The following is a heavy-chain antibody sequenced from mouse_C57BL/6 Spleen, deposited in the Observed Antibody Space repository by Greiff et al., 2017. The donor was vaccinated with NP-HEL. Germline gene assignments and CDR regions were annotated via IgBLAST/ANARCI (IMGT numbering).Heavy chain of an antibody. J-gene: IGHJ4*01. Sequence: QVQLQQPGAELVKPGASVKLSCKASGYTFTSYWMHWVKQRPGQGLEWIGMIHPNSGSTNYNEKFKSKATLTVDKSSSTAYMQLSSLTSEDSAVYYCARSGYYGPLYYAMDYGGQGTSVTVSS. CDR3: ARSGYYGPLYYAMDY. CDR1: GYTFTSYW. D-gene: IGHD1-1*01. CDR2: IHPNSGST. V-gene: IGHV1-64*01.